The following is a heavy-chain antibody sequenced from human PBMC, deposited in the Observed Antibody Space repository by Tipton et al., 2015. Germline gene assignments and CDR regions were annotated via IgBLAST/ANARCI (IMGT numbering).Heavy chain of an antibody. Sequence: TLSLTCTVSGGSISSDYWTWIRQPPGSGLECIGNIFHSGTTNYNPFLRSRVTISIDTSDNQFSLRLTSVTAADTAVYHRPRDSPRLYTGTYFFADWGRGTLVTVSS. CDR3: PRDSPRLYTGTYFFAD. D-gene: IGHD1-26*01. V-gene: IGHV4-59*01. CDR1: GGSISSDY. CDR2: IFHSGTT. J-gene: IGHJ4*02.